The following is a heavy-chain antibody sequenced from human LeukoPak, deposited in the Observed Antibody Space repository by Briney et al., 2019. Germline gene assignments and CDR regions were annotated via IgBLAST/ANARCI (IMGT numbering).Heavy chain of an antibody. CDR1: GFTFSGSA. CDR3: TSYSSSSPYYYYYYYMDV. J-gene: IGHJ6*03. CDR2: IRSKANSYAT. Sequence: GGSLRLSCAASGFTFSGSAMPWARQASGKGREGVGRIRSKANSYATAYAGSVKGSFTISSDHSKSTAYLQMNSLKTEDTAVYYCTSYSSSSPYYYYYYYMDVWRKGTTVTVSS. V-gene: IGHV3-73*01. D-gene: IGHD6-6*01.